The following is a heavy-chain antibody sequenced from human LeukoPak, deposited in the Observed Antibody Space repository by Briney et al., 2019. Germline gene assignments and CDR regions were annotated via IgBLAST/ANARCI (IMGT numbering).Heavy chain of an antibody. CDR2: IYYSGST. CDR1: GGSISSSSYY. J-gene: IGHJ4*02. V-gene: IGHV4-39*07. Sequence: SETLSLTCTVSGGSISSSSYYWGWIRQPPGKGLEWIGSIYYSGSTYYNPSLKSRVTISVDTSKNQFSLKLSSVTAADTAVYYCAREPSSGWYKALYFDYWGQGTLVIVSS. CDR3: AREPSSGWYKALYFDY. D-gene: IGHD6-19*01.